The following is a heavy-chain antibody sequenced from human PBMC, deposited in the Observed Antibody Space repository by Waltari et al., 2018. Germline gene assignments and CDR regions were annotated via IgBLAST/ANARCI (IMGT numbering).Heavy chain of an antibody. CDR2: IMPIRGPP. D-gene: IGHD3-3*01. CDR1: GGTFSSHV. V-gene: IGHV1-69*11. CDR3: ATAIRTSFGGSYYYSMDV. Sequence: QVHLVQSGAEVKKPGSSVRVSCKASGGTFSSHVFSGVGQDTGQGLEWMVGIMPIRGPPDYAQTSQGRVTIIADESKSTTYMEVSRLRSEDTAVYYCATAIRTSFGGSYYYSMDVRGKGSTVTISS. J-gene: IGHJ6*03.